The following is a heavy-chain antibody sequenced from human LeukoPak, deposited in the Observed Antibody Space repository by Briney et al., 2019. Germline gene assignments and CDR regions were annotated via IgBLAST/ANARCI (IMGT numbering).Heavy chain of an antibody. Sequence: ALVKVSCKASGYTFTDYYMHWVRLAPGQGLEWMGWINPNSGGTNYAQKFQGRVTMTRDTSISTAYMELSRLRSDDTAVYYCARVDYGGTNWFDPWGQGTLVTVSS. CDR3: ARVDYGGTNWFDP. D-gene: IGHD4-23*01. CDR2: INPNSGGT. CDR1: GYTFTDYY. V-gene: IGHV1-2*02. J-gene: IGHJ5*02.